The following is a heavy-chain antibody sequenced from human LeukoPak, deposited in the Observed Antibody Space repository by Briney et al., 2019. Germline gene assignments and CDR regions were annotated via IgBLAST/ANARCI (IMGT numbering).Heavy chain of an antibody. D-gene: IGHD6-19*01. V-gene: IGHV3-23*01. CDR1: GFTFSSYA. J-gene: IGHJ4*02. Sequence: QPGASLRLSCAASGFTFSSYAMSWVRQAPGKGLEWVSAISGSGGSTYYADSVKGRFTISRDNSKNTLYLQMNSLRAEDTAVYYCAKASSKVAGTAIVYWGQGTLVTVSS. CDR2: ISGSGGST. CDR3: AKASSKVAGTAIVY.